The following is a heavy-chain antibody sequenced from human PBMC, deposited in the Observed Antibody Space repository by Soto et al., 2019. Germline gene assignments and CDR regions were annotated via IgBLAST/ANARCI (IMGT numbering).Heavy chain of an antibody. J-gene: IGHJ4*02. D-gene: IGHD3-10*01. CDR2: ISGSGGST. CDR1: GFTFTSNA. V-gene: IGHV3-23*01. CDR3: AKSLRGVIIDFDY. Sequence: EVQLLESGGGLVHPGGSLRLSCAASGFTFTSNAMSWVRQAPGKGLEWVSAISGSGGSTYYVDSVKGRFTISRDNSKNTLYLQMNSLRAEDTAVYYCAKSLRGVIIDFDYWGQGTLVTVSS.